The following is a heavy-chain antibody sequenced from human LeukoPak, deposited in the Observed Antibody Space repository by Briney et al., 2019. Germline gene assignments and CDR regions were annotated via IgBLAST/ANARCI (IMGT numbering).Heavy chain of an antibody. CDR2: ISGSGGST. V-gene: IGHV3-23*01. CDR3: SKDYYGSGSYYPSDAFDI. CDR1: GFTFGSYA. J-gene: IGHJ3*02. D-gene: IGHD3-10*01. Sequence: GGSLRLSCAASGFTFGSYAISWFRQAPGKGLEWVSAISGSGGSTYYADSVKGRFTISRDNSKNTLYLQMNSLRAEDTAVYYCSKDYYGSGSYYPSDAFDIWGQGTMVTVSS.